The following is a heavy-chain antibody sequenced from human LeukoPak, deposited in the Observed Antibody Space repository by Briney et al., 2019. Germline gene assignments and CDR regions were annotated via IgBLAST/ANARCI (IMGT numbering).Heavy chain of an antibody. Sequence: KHGESLKISCKGSGYSFTSYWIGGVRQMPGKGLEGMGIIYPGDSDTRYSPSFQGQVTISADKSISTAYLQWSSLKASDPDTYYCARRSGYXXVDDYWGQGTXVXXSS. V-gene: IGHV5-51*01. CDR1: GYSFTSYW. J-gene: IGHJ4*02. D-gene: IGHD3-22*01. CDR3: ARRSGYXXVDDY. CDR2: IYPGDSDT.